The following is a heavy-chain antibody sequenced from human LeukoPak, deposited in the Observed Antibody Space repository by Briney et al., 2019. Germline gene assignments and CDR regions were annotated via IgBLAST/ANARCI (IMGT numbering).Heavy chain of an antibody. J-gene: IGHJ4*02. CDR3: AKVRSATGMTTTYFDY. CDR2: ISYDGSNK. V-gene: IGHV3-30*04. Sequence: GGSLRLSCAASGFTFSSYAMHWVRQAPGKGLEWVAVISYDGSNKYYADSLKGRFSISRDNSQNTLHLQMGSLRVEDTAIFYCAKVRSATGMTTTYFDYWGQGTLVTVSS. CDR1: GFTFSSYA. D-gene: IGHD1-26*01.